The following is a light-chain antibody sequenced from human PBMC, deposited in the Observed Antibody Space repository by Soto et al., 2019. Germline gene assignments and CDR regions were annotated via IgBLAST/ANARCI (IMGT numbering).Light chain of an antibody. V-gene: IGKV1-5*01. CDR1: QTADKW. CDR2: DAS. Sequence: DIQVTQSPSTLSASVGDRVIIACRASQTADKWVAWYQQKPGKAPNVLIYDASRLESGVPSRFSGSGSGTLFTRTISNLQPDDFATYYCQQSNEYPYTFGQGTKVEI. J-gene: IGKJ2*01. CDR3: QQSNEYPYT.